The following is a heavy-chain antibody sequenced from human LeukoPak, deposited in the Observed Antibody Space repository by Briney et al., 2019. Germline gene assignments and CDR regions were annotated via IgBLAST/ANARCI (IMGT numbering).Heavy chain of an antibody. V-gene: IGHV4-39*01. Sequence: PSETLSLTCTVSGGSLTYTNYYWGWIRQPPGKGLQWIGVIYYNGKTYYNPSLKSRVTVAVDTSKNQFSLKLSSVTAADTAVYYCAPGRLELLSDYYYGMDVWGQGTTVTVSS. J-gene: IGHJ6*02. CDR2: IYYNGKT. CDR1: GGSLTYTNYY. CDR3: APGRLELLSDYYYGMDV. D-gene: IGHD1-7*01.